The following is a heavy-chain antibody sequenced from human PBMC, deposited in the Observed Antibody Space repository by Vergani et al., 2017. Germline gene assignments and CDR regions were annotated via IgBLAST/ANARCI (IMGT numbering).Heavy chain of an antibody. V-gene: IGHV4-31*11. CDR1: GGSISSGDHC. CDR2: IFYSGTT. D-gene: IGHD6-25*01. J-gene: IGHJ6*03. CDR3: ARVDTQVPATSHFYYMDV. Sequence: QVQLQESGPGVVKPSQTLSLTCAVSGGSISSGDHCWTWIRQRPGKGLEWIGYIFYSGTTYDNPSLRSRLTSSVDTSQNQFSLKLRSVTAADTAVYYCARVDTQVPATSHFYYMDVWGKGTTVTVSS.